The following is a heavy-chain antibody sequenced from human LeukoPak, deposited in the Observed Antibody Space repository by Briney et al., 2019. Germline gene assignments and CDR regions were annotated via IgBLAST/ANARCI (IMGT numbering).Heavy chain of an antibody. D-gene: IGHD6-25*01. J-gene: IGHJ4*02. CDR1: GYTFTSYW. Sequence: GESLTLSCTGSGYTFTSYWICWVRQGPRQGLEWMGIIYPHDSDTKYDPPSQGQVAFSADNSTSTAYLQWTRLEASDTAIYYCARHAASLEYWGQGTPVTVSS. V-gene: IGHV5-51*01. CDR3: ARHAASLEY. CDR2: IYPHDSDT.